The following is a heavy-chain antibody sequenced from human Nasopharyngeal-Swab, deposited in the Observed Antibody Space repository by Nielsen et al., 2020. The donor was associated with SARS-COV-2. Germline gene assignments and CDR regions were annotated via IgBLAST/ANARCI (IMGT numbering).Heavy chain of an antibody. D-gene: IGHD3-16*01. CDR3: AKDQHSGGFDY. CDR2: ISGSGGST. V-gene: IGHV3-23*01. J-gene: IGHJ4*02. Sequence: GRSLKISCVASGFTFSSYAMSWVRQAPGKGLEWVSAISGSGGSTYYADSVKGRFTISRDNSKNTLYLQMNSLRAEDTAVYYCAKDQHSGGFDYWGQGTLVTVSS. CDR1: GFTFSSYA.